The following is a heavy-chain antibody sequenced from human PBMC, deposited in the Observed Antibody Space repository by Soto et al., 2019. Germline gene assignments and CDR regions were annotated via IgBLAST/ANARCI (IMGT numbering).Heavy chain of an antibody. CDR2: IYPDDSDT. J-gene: IGHJ5*02. D-gene: IGHD1-1*01. CDR3: ARVKDQLLRWLDP. V-gene: IGHV5-51*01. CDR1: GYSFTNYW. Sequence: GESLKISCKGPGYSFTNYWIGWVRQMPGKGLEWMGIIYPDDSDTRYSPSFQGQVTISADKSISTAYLQWSTLKASDTAMYYCARVKDQLLRWLDPWAKPNLVTV.